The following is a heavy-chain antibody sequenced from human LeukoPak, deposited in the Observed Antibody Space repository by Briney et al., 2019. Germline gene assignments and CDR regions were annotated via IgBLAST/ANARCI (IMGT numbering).Heavy chain of an antibody. CDR1: GFTFSSYA. CDR2: ISSNGGST. J-gene: IGHJ4*02. CDR3: ARLEAAVFDY. Sequence: PGGSLRLSCAASGFTFSSYAMHWVRQAPGKGLEYVSAISSNGGSTYYANSVKGRFTISRDNAKNSLYLQMNSLRAEDTAVYYCARLEAAVFDYWGQGTLVTVSS. D-gene: IGHD6-13*01. V-gene: IGHV3-64*01.